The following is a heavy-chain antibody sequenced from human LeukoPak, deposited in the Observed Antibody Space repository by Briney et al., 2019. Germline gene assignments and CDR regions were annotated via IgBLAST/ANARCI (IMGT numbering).Heavy chain of an antibody. Sequence: SETLSLTCAVSGGSISSSNWWSWVRQPPGKGLEWIGEIYHSGSTNYNPSLKSRVTISVDKSKNQFSLKLSSVTAADTAVYYCARDDYGDHGWFDPWGQGTLVTVSS. CDR1: GGSISSSNW. V-gene: IGHV4-4*02. J-gene: IGHJ5*02. CDR3: ARDDYGDHGWFDP. D-gene: IGHD4-17*01. CDR2: IYHSGST.